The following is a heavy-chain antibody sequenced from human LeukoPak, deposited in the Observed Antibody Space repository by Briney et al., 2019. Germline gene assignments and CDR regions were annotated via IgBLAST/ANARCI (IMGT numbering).Heavy chain of an antibody. V-gene: IGHV1-2*02. CDR2: INPKSGGT. D-gene: IGHD1-14*01. Sequence: SVTVSCLASGYTFTGYYMHWVGPPSARGLAWMGFINPKSGGTNDAQKFQVRVTMTRDTNISTAYMERRRLRATDAAVYYSAKDWSEAEVRNLNWYDAWGHGTLVTASS. J-gene: IGHJ5*01. CDR1: GYTFTGYY. CDR3: AKDWSEAEVRNLNWYDA.